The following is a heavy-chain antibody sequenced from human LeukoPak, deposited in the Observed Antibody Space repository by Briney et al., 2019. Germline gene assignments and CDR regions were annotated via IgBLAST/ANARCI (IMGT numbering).Heavy chain of an antibody. D-gene: IGHD3-22*01. CDR3: ARAGGDFWSGYLGDDSSGYYTGGAFDI. CDR2: IYYSGST. V-gene: IGHV4-59*01. Sequence: NPSETLSLTCTVSGGSISSYYWSWIRQPPGKGLEWIGYIYYSGSTNYNPSLKSRVTISVDTSKNQFSLKLSSVTAADTAVYYCARAGGDFWSGYLGDDSSGYYTGGAFDIWGQGTMVTVSS. CDR1: GGSISSYY. J-gene: IGHJ3*02.